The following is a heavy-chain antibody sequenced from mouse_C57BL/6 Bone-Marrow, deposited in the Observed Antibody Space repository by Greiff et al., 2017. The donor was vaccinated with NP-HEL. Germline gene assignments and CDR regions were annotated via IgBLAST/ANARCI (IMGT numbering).Heavy chain of an antibody. CDR3: ARQNDYGSSYYFDY. J-gene: IGHJ2*01. CDR2: INSDGGST. CDR1: EYEFPSHD. V-gene: IGHV5-2*01. Sequence: EVKLVESGGGLVQPGESLKLSCESNEYEFPSHDMSWVRKTPEKRLELVAAINSDGGSTYYPDTMERRFIISRDNTKKTLHLQMSSLRSEDTALYYCARQNDYGSSYYFDYWGQGTTLTVSS. D-gene: IGHD1-1*01.